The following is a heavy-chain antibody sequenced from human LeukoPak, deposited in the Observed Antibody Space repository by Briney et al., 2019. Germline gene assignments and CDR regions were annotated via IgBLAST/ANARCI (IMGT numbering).Heavy chain of an antibody. CDR2: IYYSGST. J-gene: IGHJ4*02. Sequence: SETLSLTCTVSGGSISSSSYYWGWIRQPPGKGLEWIGYIYYSGSTNYNPSLKSRVTISVDTSKNQFSLKLSSVTAADTAVYYCARASLSLSYYFDYWGQGTLVTVSS. CDR1: GGSISSSSYY. CDR3: ARASLSLSYYFDY. D-gene: IGHD1-1*01. V-gene: IGHV4-61*05.